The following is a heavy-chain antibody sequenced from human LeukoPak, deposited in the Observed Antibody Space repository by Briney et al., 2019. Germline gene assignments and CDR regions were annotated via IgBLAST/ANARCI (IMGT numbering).Heavy chain of an antibody. CDR2: ISGSGGST. J-gene: IGHJ4*02. CDR1: GFTFSSYG. CDR3: AKDPDYGGY. Sequence: GESLRLSCAASGFTFSSYGMSWVRQAPGKGLEWVSAISGSGGSTYYADSVKGRFTISRDNSKNTLFLQMNSLRAEDTAVYYCAKDPDYGGYWGQGTLVTVSS. V-gene: IGHV3-23*01.